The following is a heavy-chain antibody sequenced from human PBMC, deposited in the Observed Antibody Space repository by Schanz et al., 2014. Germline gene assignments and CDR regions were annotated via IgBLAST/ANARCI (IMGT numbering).Heavy chain of an antibody. V-gene: IGHV3-48*04. D-gene: IGHD6-13*01. CDR1: GFVFRTFA. J-gene: IGHJ4*02. CDR3: ARLDSSSWYPRY. Sequence: EVQLLESGGTVVQPGGSLRVSCAASGFVFRTFAMYWVRQAPGKGLEWVSYISSSGSYTNYADSVKGRFTTSRDNGKKSMYLQMNSLRAEDTAVYYCARLDSSSWYPRYWGQGTLVTVSS. CDR2: ISSSGSYT.